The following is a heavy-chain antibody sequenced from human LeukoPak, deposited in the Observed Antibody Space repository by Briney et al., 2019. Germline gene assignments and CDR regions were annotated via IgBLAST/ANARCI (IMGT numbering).Heavy chain of an antibody. D-gene: IGHD6-13*01. CDR2: ISTSTGNI. CDR3: ARSYSSTWYGGSDP. J-gene: IGHJ5*02. CDR1: GSTFTSRG. Sequence: ASVKVSCKASGSTFTSRGISWVRQAPGQGLEWMGRISTSTGNINYAQKLQGRVSMTTDTSTTTAYMELRSLTSDDTAVYYCARSYSSTWYGGSDPWGQGTLVTVSS. V-gene: IGHV1-18*01.